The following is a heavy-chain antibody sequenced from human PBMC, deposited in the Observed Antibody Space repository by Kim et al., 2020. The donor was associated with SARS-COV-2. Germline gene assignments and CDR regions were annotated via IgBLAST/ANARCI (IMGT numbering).Heavy chain of an antibody. CDR1: GGLFTNFA. D-gene: IGHD3-10*01. CDR2: IIPLLGTV. Sequence: SVKVSCKASGGLFTNFAIAWVRQAPGQGLEWMGRIIPLLGTVKYTQRFQGRLTMTADTLTSTAYMEMSSLTSEETALYYCARLNYYGSGTYTHYDYYMD. J-gene: IGHJ6*03. V-gene: IGHV1-69*04. CDR3: ARLNYYGSGTYTHYDYYMD.